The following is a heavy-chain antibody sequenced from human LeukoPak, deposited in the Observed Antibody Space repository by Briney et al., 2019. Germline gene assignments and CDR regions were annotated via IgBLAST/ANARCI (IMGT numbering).Heavy chain of an antibody. Sequence: GGSLRLSCAASGFTFSSYNMSWVRQAPGKGLEWVSSISSSSSYMYYADSVKGRFTISRDNAKNSLYLQMDSLRAEDTAVYYCARDGCSSTSCYALLFDYWGQGTLVTVSS. CDR1: GFTFSSYN. V-gene: IGHV3-21*01. CDR2: ISSSSSYM. CDR3: ARDGCSSTSCYALLFDY. D-gene: IGHD2-2*01. J-gene: IGHJ4*02.